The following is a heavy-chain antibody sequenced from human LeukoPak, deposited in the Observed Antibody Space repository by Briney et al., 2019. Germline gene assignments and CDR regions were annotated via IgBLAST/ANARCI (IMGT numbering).Heavy chain of an antibody. Sequence: SETLSLTCTVSGVSISSYYWSWIRQPAGKGLEWIGRIYTSGSTNYNPSLESRVTMSVDTSKNQFSLKLSSVTVADTAVYYCARDSGSGYFYYFDYWGQGTLVTVSS. CDR3: ARDSGSGYFYYFDY. D-gene: IGHD3-3*01. J-gene: IGHJ4*02. CDR2: IYTSGST. CDR1: GVSISSYY. V-gene: IGHV4-4*07.